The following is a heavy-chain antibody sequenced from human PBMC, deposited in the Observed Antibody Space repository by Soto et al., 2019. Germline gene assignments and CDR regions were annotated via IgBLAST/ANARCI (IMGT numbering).Heavy chain of an antibody. CDR2: TNSDGSST. D-gene: IGHD4-17*01. Sequence: EVQLVESGGGLVQPGESLRLSCAASGFTFSSYWMHWVRQAPGKGLVWVSRTNSDGSSTRYADCVKGRFTISRDNAKNTLYLQMNSLRAEDTAVYYCARIKGSSVTTIDYWGQGTLVTVSS. CDR3: ARIKGSSVTTIDY. J-gene: IGHJ4*02. CDR1: GFTFSSYW. V-gene: IGHV3-74*01.